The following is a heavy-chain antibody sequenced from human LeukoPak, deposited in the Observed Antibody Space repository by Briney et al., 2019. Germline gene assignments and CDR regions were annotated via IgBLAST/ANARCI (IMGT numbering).Heavy chain of an antibody. Sequence: GGSLRLSCAASGFTFSTYAMHWVRQAPGKGLEWVAIISYDGSNEYYADSVKGRFTISRDNSKNTLYLQMNSLRAADTAVYYCARDTAMVGIDYWGQGTLVTVSS. J-gene: IGHJ4*02. D-gene: IGHD5-18*01. CDR1: GFTFSTYA. CDR3: ARDTAMVGIDY. V-gene: IGHV3-30*04. CDR2: ISYDGSNE.